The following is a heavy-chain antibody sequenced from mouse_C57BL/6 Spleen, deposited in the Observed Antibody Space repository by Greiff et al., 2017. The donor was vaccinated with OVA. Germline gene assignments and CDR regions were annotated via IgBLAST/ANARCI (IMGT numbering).Heavy chain of an antibody. CDR2: IHPNSGST. D-gene: IGHD1-1*01. Sequence: VQLQQPGAELVKPGASVKLSCKASGYTFTSYWMHWVKQRPGQGLEWIGMIHPNSGSTNYNEKFKSKAKLTVDKSSSTAYMQLSSLTSEDSAVYYCARSGTVVPSYWYFDVWGTGTTVTVSS. J-gene: IGHJ1*03. CDR3: ARSGTVVPSYWYFDV. CDR1: GYTFTSYW. V-gene: IGHV1-64*01.